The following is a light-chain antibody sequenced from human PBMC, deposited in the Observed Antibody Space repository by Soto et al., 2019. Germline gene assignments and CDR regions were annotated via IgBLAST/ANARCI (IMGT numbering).Light chain of an antibody. CDR1: QSVSNNY. Sequence: EIVLTQSPGALSLSPGERATLSCRASQSVSNNYLAWYQQEPGQAPRLLIYGASSRATGIPDRFTGSGSGTDFTLTISRLEPEDFAVYYCQQYSSSPWTFGQGTKVDIK. V-gene: IGKV3-20*01. J-gene: IGKJ1*01. CDR3: QQYSSSPWT. CDR2: GAS.